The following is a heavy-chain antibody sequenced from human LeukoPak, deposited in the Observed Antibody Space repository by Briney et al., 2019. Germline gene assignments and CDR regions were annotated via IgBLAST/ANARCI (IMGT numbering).Heavy chain of an antibody. CDR1: GYSFTTYW. V-gene: IGHV5-51*01. CDR3: ARGGTTLLDQFDY. Sequence: PGESLKISCKGFGYSFTTYWIGWVRQMPGKGLEWMGIIYPDDSDTRYSPSFQGQVTISADKSISTAYLQWSSLKASDTAMYYCARGGTTLLDQFDYWGQGTLVTVSS. CDR2: IYPDDSDT. D-gene: IGHD1-7*01. J-gene: IGHJ4*02.